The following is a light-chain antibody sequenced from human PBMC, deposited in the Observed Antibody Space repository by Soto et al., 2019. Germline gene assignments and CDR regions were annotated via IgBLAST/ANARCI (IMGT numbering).Light chain of an antibody. CDR1: SSDVGGYNY. CDR3: SSFTTTNTYV. CDR2: DVS. Sequence: QSVLTQPASVSGSPGQSITISCTGTSSDVGGYNYVSWYQQYPGKAPKLMIYDVSNRPSGVSNRFSGSKSGNTASLTISGLQAEDEGDYYCSSFTTTNTYVFGTGTKVTVL. V-gene: IGLV2-14*01. J-gene: IGLJ1*01.